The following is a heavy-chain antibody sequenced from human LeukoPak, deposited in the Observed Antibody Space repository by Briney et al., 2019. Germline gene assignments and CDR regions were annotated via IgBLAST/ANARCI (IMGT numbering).Heavy chain of an antibody. V-gene: IGHV3-33*08. CDR3: AKSDTCRFDY. D-gene: IGHD2-21*02. Sequence: PGGSLRLSCAASGFTLSSYGMHGVRQAPGKGLEWVALISYDGSNKYYADSVKGRFTISRDNSKNTLYLQMNSLRDEDTAVYYCAKSDTCRFDYWGQGTLVTVSS. CDR2: ISYDGSNK. J-gene: IGHJ4*02. CDR1: GFTLSSYG.